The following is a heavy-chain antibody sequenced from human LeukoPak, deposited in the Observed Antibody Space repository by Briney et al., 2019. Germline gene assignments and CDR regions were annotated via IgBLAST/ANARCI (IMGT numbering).Heavy chain of an antibody. D-gene: IGHD1-26*01. CDR2: VSYSGST. CDR3: ARDNVVDATSGIDY. V-gene: IGHV4-39*07. Sequence: LSETLSLTCTVSHGSISDNSYYWGWIRQPPGKGLEWIGSVSYSGSTYYNPSLKSRVTISLDTSKNQFSLKLTSMTAADTAVYFCARDNVVDATSGIDYWGQGTLVTVSS. CDR1: HGSISDNSYY. J-gene: IGHJ4*02.